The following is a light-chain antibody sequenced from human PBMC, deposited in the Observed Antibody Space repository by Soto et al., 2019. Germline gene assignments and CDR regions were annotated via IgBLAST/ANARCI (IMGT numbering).Light chain of an antibody. CDR1: QSVITN. CDR2: GAS. J-gene: IGKJ2*01. CDR3: QHYNHWPMYT. Sequence: ELVMTQSPATLSASPGERATLSCRASQSVITNVAGYQQKPGQAPRLLIYGASTRATGIPASFSGSGSGTEFTLTISSLQSEDFAVYYCQHYNHWPMYTFGQGTKVEIK. V-gene: IGKV3-15*01.